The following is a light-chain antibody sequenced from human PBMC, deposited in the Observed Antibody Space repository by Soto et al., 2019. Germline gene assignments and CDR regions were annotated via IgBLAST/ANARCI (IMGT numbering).Light chain of an antibody. CDR1: QSISSY. Sequence: DMQITQSPSSLSGCVGDRVTITCRASQSISSYLAWYQQKPGKAPKLLIYAASTLQSGVPSRFSGSGSGTDFTLTISSLQSEDFAVYYCQQYKNWPLFGQGTRL. J-gene: IGKJ5*01. V-gene: IGKV1-9*01. CDR3: QQYKNWPL. CDR2: AAS.